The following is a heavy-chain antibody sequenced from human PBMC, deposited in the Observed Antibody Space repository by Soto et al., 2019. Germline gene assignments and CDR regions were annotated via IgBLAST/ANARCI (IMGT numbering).Heavy chain of an antibody. V-gene: IGHV3-48*02. Sequence: EVQLVESGGGWVQPGGSLRLSCAASGFTFSSYSMNRVRQAPGKGLGWVSYISSSSSTIYYADSGKGRFTISRDNAKNSMYLQMNSLRDEDTAVYYCAGADSSGYYRFYYYYGMDVWGQGTTVTVSS. CDR1: GFTFSSYS. CDR2: ISSSSSTI. J-gene: IGHJ6*02. CDR3: AGADSSGYYRFYYYYGMDV. D-gene: IGHD3-22*01.